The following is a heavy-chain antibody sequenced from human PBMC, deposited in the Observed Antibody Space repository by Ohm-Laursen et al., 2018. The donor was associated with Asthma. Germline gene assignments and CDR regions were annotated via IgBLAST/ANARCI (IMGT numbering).Heavy chain of an antibody. CDR2: ISSSGGST. D-gene: IGHD1-26*01. CDR1: GFTFSSYA. J-gene: IGHJ4*02. Sequence: SLRLSCSASGFTFSSYAMSWVRQAPGKGLEWVSGISSSGGSTYYADNVKGRFTISRDNSKNTLYLQMNSLRAEDTAVYYCAKERWVTGSKRPLDYWGQGTLVTVSS. V-gene: IGHV3-23*01. CDR3: AKERWVTGSKRPLDY.